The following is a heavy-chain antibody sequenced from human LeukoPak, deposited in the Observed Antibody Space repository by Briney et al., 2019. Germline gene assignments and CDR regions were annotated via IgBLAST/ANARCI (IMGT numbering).Heavy chain of an antibody. Sequence: PSETLSLTCTVSGGSINGYYWSWIRQPAGKGLEWIGRISATGITHYNPSLESRVTMSVDMSRNQFSLKLSSVTAADTAVYYCARGLLEGAFDIWGQGTMVTVSS. D-gene: IGHD2-15*01. V-gene: IGHV4-4*07. CDR3: ARGLLEGAFDI. J-gene: IGHJ3*02. CDR2: ISATGIT. CDR1: GGSINGYY.